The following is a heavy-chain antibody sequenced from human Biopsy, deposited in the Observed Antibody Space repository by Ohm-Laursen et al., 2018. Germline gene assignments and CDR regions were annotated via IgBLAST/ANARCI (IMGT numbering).Heavy chain of an antibody. V-gene: IGHV4-59*01. Sequence: SETLSLTCTASGDSISSYYWSWIRQSPGKGLEWIGYVSYTGSTGYNPSLQSRVTISVDTSKNHFSLRLRSVTPADTAIYYCARDRGYYSDRTVPGYFDLWGRGTLVTVSS. J-gene: IGHJ2*01. CDR1: GDSISSYY. CDR2: VSYTGST. D-gene: IGHD3-22*01. CDR3: ARDRGYYSDRTVPGYFDL.